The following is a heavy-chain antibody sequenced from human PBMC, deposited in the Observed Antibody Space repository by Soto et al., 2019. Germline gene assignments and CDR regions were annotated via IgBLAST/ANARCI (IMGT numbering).Heavy chain of an antibody. Sequence: GGSLRLSCAASGFTFSGSAMHWVRQASGKGLEWVGRIRSKANSYATAYAASVKGRFTISRDDSKNTAYLQMNSLKTEDTAVYYCTRLNGTPGLGYCSSTSCYEDYYYMDVWGKGTTVTVSS. D-gene: IGHD2-2*01. V-gene: IGHV3-73*01. CDR3: TRLNGTPGLGYCSSTSCYEDYYYMDV. CDR1: GFTFSGSA. CDR2: IRSKANSYAT. J-gene: IGHJ6*03.